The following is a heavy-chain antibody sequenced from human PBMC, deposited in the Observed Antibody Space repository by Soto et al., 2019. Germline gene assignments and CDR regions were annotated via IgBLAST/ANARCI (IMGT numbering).Heavy chain of an antibody. V-gene: IGHV3-33*01. CDR1: GFTFSSYG. J-gene: IGHJ4*02. CDR3: ARDFLCGGDCPHFDY. D-gene: IGHD2-21*02. Sequence: PGGSLRLSCAASGFTFSSYGMHWVRQAPGKGLEWVAVIWYDGSNKYYADSVKGRFTISRDNSKNTLYLQMNSLRAEDTAVYYCARDFLCGGDCPHFDYWGQGTLVTVSS. CDR2: IWYDGSNK.